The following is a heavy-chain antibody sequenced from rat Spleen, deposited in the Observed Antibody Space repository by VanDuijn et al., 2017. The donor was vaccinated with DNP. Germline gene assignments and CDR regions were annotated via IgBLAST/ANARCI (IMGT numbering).Heavy chain of an antibody. CDR2: ISPSGGST. CDR1: GFSFSNYD. V-gene: IGHV5-19*01. Sequence: EVQLVESGGGLVQPGRSLKLSCGVSGFSFSNYDMAWVRQAPTKGLEWVASISPSGGSTDYRDSVKGRFTISRDNAKSTLYLQVDSLRSEDSATYYCATHPLHTTGIKDYGLDAWGQGTSVTVSS. J-gene: IGHJ4*01. CDR3: ATHPLHTTGIKDYGLDA. D-gene: IGHD1-9*01.